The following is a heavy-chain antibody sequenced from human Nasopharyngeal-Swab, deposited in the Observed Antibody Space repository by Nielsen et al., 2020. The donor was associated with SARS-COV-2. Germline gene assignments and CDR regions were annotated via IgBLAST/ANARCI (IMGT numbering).Heavy chain of an antibody. CDR1: GFTFSSYS. V-gene: IGHV3-21*01. Sequence: GGSLRLSCAASGFTFSSYSMNWVRQAPGKGLEWASSISSSSSYIYYADSVKGRFTISRDNAKNSLYLQMNSLRAEDTAVYYCARVKASSGWYMDYWGQGTLVTVSS. J-gene: IGHJ4*02. D-gene: IGHD6-19*01. CDR2: ISSSSSYI. CDR3: ARVKASSGWYMDY.